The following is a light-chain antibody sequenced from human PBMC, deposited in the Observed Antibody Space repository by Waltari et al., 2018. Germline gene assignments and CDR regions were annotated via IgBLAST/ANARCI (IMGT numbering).Light chain of an antibody. J-gene: IGLJ2*01. Sequence: SYVLTQPPSASVATGETARITCGGDNVGSKSVHWYQQKPGQAPLLVVYDDSARPSGIPDRFSASNSGTTATLTISRVENGDEADYYCQVWDTTSDRVVFGGGTKLTVL. CDR1: NVGSKS. CDR2: DDS. V-gene: IGLV3-21*02. CDR3: QVWDTTSDRVV.